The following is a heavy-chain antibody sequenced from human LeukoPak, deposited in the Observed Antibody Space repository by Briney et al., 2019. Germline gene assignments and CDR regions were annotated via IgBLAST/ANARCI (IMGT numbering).Heavy chain of an antibody. CDR3: ARGYGPGY. Sequence: SGTLSLTCAVSGDSLSSTNWWNWVRQPPGKGLEWIGEIDHRGNTNYNPSLKSRVTISVDRSKNQFSLQLTSVTAADTAVYYCARGYGPGYWGRGTLVTVSA. J-gene: IGHJ4*02. CDR1: GDSLSSTNW. V-gene: IGHV4-4*02. CDR2: IDHRGNT. D-gene: IGHD4-17*01.